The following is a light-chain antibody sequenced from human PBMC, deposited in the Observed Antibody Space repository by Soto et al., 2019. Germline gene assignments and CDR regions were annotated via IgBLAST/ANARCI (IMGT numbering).Light chain of an antibody. Sequence: DIQMTQSPSTLSAPVGDRVTITCRASQSISSWLAWYQQKPGKAPKVLIYDASSLESGVPSRFSGSGSGTEFTLTISSLQPDDFATYYCQQYSSYLYTFGQGTKLEIK. CDR3: QQYSSYLYT. J-gene: IGKJ2*01. CDR2: DAS. V-gene: IGKV1-5*01. CDR1: QSISSW.